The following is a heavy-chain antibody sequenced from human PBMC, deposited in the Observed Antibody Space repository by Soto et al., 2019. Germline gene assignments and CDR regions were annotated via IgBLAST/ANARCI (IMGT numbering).Heavy chain of an antibody. CDR2: VYSGGAT. Sequence: EVQLVQSGGGLIQPGESLRLSCAASGITVSRAYMSWVRQAPGKGLEWVSIVYSGGATYYADSVEGRFTISRDSSKNTFYLQRHSLGAEETAGYYCAQGGDYYGLAAWGKGTRSPSPQ. D-gene: IGHD3-10*01. V-gene: IGHV3-53*01. J-gene: IGHJ6*04. CDR3: AQGGDYYGLAA. CDR1: GITVSRAY.